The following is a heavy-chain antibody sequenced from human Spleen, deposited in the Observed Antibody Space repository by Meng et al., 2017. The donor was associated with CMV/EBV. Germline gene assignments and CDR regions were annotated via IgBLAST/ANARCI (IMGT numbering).Heavy chain of an antibody. V-gene: IGHV1-2*02. Sequence: VSCKASGYTFTGYYIHWVRQAPGRGLEWMGWLNPHSGGTNYAQKFQGRVTMTRDTSANTAYMELSRLRSDDTAFYFCARDWEGATDYWGQGTLVTVSS. CDR1: GYTFTGYY. D-gene: IGHD1-26*01. CDR3: ARDWEGATDY. CDR2: LNPHSGGT. J-gene: IGHJ4*02.